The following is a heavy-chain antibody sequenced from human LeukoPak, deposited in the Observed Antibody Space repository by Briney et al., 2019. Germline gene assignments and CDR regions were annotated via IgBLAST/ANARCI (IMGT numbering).Heavy chain of an antibody. CDR1: GDTLTELS. V-gene: IGHV1-24*01. Sequence: RASVKVSCKLSGDTLTELSMHWVRQSPGKGLEWMGGFVREDGETIYAQKFQGRVTMTEDTSTDTAYMELSSLRSDDTAVYFCATLPRGHLFDSWGQGTLVTVSS. D-gene: IGHD3-10*01. CDR3: ATLPRGHLFDS. CDR2: FVREDGET. J-gene: IGHJ4*02.